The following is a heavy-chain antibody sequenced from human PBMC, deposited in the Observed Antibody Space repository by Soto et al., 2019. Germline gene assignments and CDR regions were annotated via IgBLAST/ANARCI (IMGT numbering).Heavy chain of an antibody. Sequence: SETLSLTCTVSGGSISSSSYYWGWIRQPPGKGLEWIGSIYYSGSTYYNPSLKSRVTISVDTSKNQFSLKLSSVTAADTAVYYCARHRITIFGVVIIRNNWFDPWGQGTLVTVPS. CDR3: ARHRITIFGVVIIRNNWFDP. V-gene: IGHV4-39*01. CDR1: GGSISSSSYY. D-gene: IGHD3-3*01. J-gene: IGHJ5*02. CDR2: IYYSGST.